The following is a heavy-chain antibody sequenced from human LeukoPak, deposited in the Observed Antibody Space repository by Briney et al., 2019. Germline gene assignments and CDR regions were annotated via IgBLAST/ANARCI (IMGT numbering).Heavy chain of an antibody. Sequence: ASVKVSCKVSGYTFTDYYMHWVQQAPGKGLEWMGLVDPEDGETIYAEKFQGRVTITADTSTDTAYMELSSLRSEDTAVYYCATGPIRTTIFGVVIQWGQGTLSPSPQ. CDR3: ATGPIRTTIFGVVIQ. CDR2: VDPEDGET. CDR1: GYTFTDYY. J-gene: IGHJ4*02. V-gene: IGHV1-69-2*01. D-gene: IGHD3-3*01.